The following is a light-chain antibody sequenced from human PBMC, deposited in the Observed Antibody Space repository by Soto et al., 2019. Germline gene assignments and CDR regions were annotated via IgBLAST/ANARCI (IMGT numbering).Light chain of an antibody. CDR2: DVI. J-gene: IGLJ1*01. CDR3: NSFTSSTIDV. V-gene: IGLV2-14*03. Sequence: QSALTQPASESGSPGQSITISCTGTSSDVGRYNYVSWYQHHPGKAPKLLIYDVIHRPSGVSNRFSGSKSGNTASLTISGLQAEDEADYYCNSFTSSTIDVFGTGTKVTVL. CDR1: SSDVGRYNY.